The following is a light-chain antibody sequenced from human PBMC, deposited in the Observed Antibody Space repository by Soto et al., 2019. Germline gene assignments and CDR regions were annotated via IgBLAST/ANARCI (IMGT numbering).Light chain of an antibody. CDR1: QTVSASY. Sequence: EIVLTQSPDTLSLSPGDRSTVSCRASQTVSASYVASYQHRPGQAHKFLMYGASTRAAGIPDRFSGSGSGTEFTLTIDSLDPEDFGLYYCQQYGRSPWTFGQGTRVEI. J-gene: IGKJ1*01. CDR3: QQYGRSPWT. CDR2: GAS. V-gene: IGKV3-20*01.